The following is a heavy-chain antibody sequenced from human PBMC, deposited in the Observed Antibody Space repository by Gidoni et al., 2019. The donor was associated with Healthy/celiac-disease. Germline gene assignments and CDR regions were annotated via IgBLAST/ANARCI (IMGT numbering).Heavy chain of an antibody. CDR2: INPSGGST. J-gene: IGHJ3*02. CDR1: GYTFTSYY. V-gene: IGHV1-46*03. CDR3: ARDSIAAAGADAFDI. D-gene: IGHD6-13*01. Sequence: LVQSVPAVKKPGASVQVSCKASGYTFTSYYMHWVRQAPGQGLEWMGLINPSGGSTSYAQKFQGRVTMTRDTSTSTVYMELSSLRSEETAVYYCARDSIAAAGADAFDIWGQGTMVTVSS.